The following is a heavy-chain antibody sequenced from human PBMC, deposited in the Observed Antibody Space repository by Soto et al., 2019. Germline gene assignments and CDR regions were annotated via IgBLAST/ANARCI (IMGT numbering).Heavy chain of an antibody. Sequence: SETLSLTCTVSGGSISSYYWSWIRQPPGKGLEWIGYIYYSGSTNYNPSLKSRVTISVDTSKNQFSLKLSSVTAADTAVYYCARVLKNFDFWSGYTLRGAWGYYFDYWGQGTLVTVSS. CDR1: GGSISSYY. CDR2: IYYSGST. D-gene: IGHD3-3*01. CDR3: ARVLKNFDFWSGYTLRGAWGYYFDY. J-gene: IGHJ4*02. V-gene: IGHV4-59*01.